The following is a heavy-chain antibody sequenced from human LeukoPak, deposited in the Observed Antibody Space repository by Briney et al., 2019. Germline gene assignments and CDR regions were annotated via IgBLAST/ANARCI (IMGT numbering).Heavy chain of an antibody. CDR2: IYHSGST. J-gene: IGHJ4*02. CDR1: DYSISSGYY. CDR3: ARIETYSSGWYDAFFDY. Sequence: SETLSLTCSVSDYSISSGYYWDRIRQPPGKGLEWIGSIYHSGSTYYNPSLKSRVTISVDTSKNHFSLKLTSVTAADTAVYYCARIETYSSGWYDAFFDYWGQGTLVTVSS. D-gene: IGHD6-19*01. V-gene: IGHV4-38-2*02.